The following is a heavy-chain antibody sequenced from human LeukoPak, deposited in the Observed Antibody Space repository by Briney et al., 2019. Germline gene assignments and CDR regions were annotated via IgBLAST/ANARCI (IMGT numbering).Heavy chain of an antibody. CDR2: IRSKAYGGTT. Sequence: GGSLRLSCTASGSTFGDYAMSWVRQAPGKGLEWVGFIRSKAYGGTTEYAASVKGRFTISRDDSKSIAYLQMNSLKTEDTAVYYCTRELVRGVIPDWYFDLWGRGTLVTVSS. CDR1: GSTFGDYA. V-gene: IGHV3-49*04. CDR3: TRELVRGVIPDWYFDL. D-gene: IGHD3-10*01. J-gene: IGHJ2*01.